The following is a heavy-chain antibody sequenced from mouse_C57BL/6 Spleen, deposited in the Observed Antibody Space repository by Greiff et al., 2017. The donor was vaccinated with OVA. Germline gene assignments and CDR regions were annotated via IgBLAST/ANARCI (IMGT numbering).Heavy chain of an antibody. CDR2: IYPSDSET. CDR3: ARGTTTVVATVYYAMDY. V-gene: IGHV1-61*01. Sequence: QVQLQQPGAELVRPGSSVKLSCKASGYTFTSYWMDWVKQRPGQGLEWIGNIYPSDSETHYNQKFKDKATLTVDKSSSTAYMQLSSLTSEDSAVYYCARGTTTVVATVYYAMDYWGQGTSVTVSS. D-gene: IGHD1-1*01. CDR1: GYTFTSYW. J-gene: IGHJ4*01.